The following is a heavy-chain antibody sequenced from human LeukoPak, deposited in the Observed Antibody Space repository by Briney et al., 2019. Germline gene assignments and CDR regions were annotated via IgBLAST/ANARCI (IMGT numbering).Heavy chain of an antibody. CDR3: AKRGVVIRVILGGFHKEAYYFDA. D-gene: IGHD3-22*01. Sequence: GGSLRLSCAVSGITLSNYGMSWVRQAPGKGLDWVAGISDSGGRTNYADSVKGRFTISRDNPKNTLYLQMNSLRAEEKAVYFCAKRGVVIRVILGGFHKEAYYFDAWGQGALVTVAS. J-gene: IGHJ4*02. CDR2: ISDSGGRT. CDR1: GITLSNYG. V-gene: IGHV3-23*01.